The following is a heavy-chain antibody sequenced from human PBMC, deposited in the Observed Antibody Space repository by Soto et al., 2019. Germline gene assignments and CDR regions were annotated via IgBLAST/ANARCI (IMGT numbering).Heavy chain of an antibody. Sequence: EVQLVESGGGLVQPGGSLRLSCAASGFTFSSYWMHWVRQAPGKGLVWVSRINSDGSSTNYADSVKCQFTISRDNAKNTLYLQMNSLRAEDTAVYYCGRGASGSYRLDYWGQGTLVTVSS. V-gene: IGHV3-74*01. CDR3: GRGASGSYRLDY. D-gene: IGHD3-10*01. J-gene: IGHJ4*02. CDR2: INSDGSST. CDR1: GFTFSSYW.